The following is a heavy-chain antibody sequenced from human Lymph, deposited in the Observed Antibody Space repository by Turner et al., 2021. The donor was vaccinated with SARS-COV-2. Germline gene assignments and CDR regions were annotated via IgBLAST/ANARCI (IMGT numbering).Heavy chain of an antibody. CDR3: ANLYSSSAAGDP. D-gene: IGHD6-6*01. J-gene: IGHJ5*02. Sequence: EVHLVESGGGLVQPGGSLRLSCAASGLLVSRNYMSWVRQAPGKGLEWVSVISGSGGSTYYADSVKGRFTISRDNSKNTLYLQMNSLRAEDTAVYYCANLYSSSAAGDPWGQGTLVTVSS. V-gene: IGHV3-23*04. CDR2: ISGSGGST. CDR1: GLLVSRNY.